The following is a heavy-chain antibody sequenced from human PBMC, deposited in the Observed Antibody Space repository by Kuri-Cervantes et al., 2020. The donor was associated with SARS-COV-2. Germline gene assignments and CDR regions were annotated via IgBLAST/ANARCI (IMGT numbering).Heavy chain of an antibody. CDR1: GFTFSSYG. CDR3: ARDSYDSALGY. Sequence: GGSLRLSCAASGFTFSSYGMHWVRQAPGKGLEWVAVIWYDGSNKYSADSVKGRFTISRDNSKNTLYLRVNSLRPEDTAVFYCARDSYDSALGYWGQGTLVTVSS. J-gene: IGHJ4*02. V-gene: IGHV3-33*01. CDR2: IWYDGSNK. D-gene: IGHD3-22*01.